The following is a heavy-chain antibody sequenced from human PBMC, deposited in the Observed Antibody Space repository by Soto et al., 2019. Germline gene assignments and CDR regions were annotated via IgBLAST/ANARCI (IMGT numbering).Heavy chain of an antibody. J-gene: IGHJ3*01. CDR3: AREARVFGKAFDV. Sequence: GSLRLSCAASGFTFSSFDMHWVRQPTGKGLEWVSAIGTAGDTYYPGSVKGRFTISRDNAKNSLHLQMNSLRAGDTAVYYCAREARVFGKAFDVWGQGTMVTVSS. D-gene: IGHD3-3*01. CDR1: GFTFSSFD. V-gene: IGHV3-13*01. CDR2: IGTAGDT.